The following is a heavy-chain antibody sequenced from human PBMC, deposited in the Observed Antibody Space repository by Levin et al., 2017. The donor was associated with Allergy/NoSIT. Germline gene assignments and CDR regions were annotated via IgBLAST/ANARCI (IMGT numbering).Heavy chain of an antibody. CDR3: AKSGRHYCSNTSCDWLLSWFDP. D-gene: IGHD2-2*01. CDR1: GGSFRGYY. V-gene: IGHV4-34*01. CDR2: ITHSGST. Sequence: SETLSLTCAIYGGSFRGYYWSWIRQPPGKGLEWIGEITHSGSTNYNPSLKSRVTISIDTSKNQFSLKLRSVTAADTAVYYCAKSGRHYCSNTSCDWLLSWFDPWGQGALVTVSS. J-gene: IGHJ5*02.